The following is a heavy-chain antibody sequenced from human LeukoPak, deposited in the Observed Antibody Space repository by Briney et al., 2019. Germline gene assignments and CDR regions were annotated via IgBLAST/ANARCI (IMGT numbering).Heavy chain of an antibody. V-gene: IGHV3-20*04. CDR2: VNWNGGDT. CDR3: AREDDHDILTGYRLPFFDS. CDR1: GFTFDDYG. Sequence: GGSLRLSCAASGFTFDDYGMSWVRQAPGKGLEWVSGVNWNGGDTGYADSVKGRFTMSRDNAKNSLFLQMNSLRVEDTALYYCAREDDHDILTGYRLPFFDSWGQGTLVTVSS. D-gene: IGHD3-9*01. J-gene: IGHJ4*02.